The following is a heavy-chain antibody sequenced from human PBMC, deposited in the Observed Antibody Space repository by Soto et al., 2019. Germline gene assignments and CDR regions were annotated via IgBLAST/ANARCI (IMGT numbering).Heavy chain of an antibody. CDR3: AKDGNYDYVWGSYRIPYYYYYGMDV. V-gene: IGHV3-23*01. CDR1: GFTFSSYD. J-gene: IGHJ6*02. CDR2: ISGSGGST. Sequence: LRVTCAASGFTFSSYDMSWVRQAPGKGLEWVSAISGSGGSTYYADSVKGRFTISRDNSKNTLYLQMNSLRAEDTAVYYCAKDGNYDYVWGSYRIPYYYYYGMDVWGQGTTVTVS. D-gene: IGHD3-16*02.